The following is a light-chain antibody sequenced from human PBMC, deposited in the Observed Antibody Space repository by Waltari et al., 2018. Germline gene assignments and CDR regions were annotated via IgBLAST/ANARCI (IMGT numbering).Light chain of an antibody. CDR3: QAYDSGLSGVL. CDR2: GDT. J-gene: IGLJ2*01. Sequence: QSVLTQPPSVSGAPGQRVTISCTGTSYNIGAGYDVHWYQQLPGSPPKRLIHGDTTRPSGVPDRVSGSRSGTSASLTITGLQAEDEADYYCQAYDSGLSGVLFGGGTKLTVL. CDR1: SYNIGAGYD. V-gene: IGLV1-40*01.